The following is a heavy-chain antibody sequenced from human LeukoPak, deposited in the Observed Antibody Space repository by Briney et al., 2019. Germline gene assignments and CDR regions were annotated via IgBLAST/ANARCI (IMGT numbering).Heavy chain of an antibody. D-gene: IGHD6-19*01. V-gene: IGHV4-61*02. CDR2: IYTSGST. Sequence: PSETLSLTCTVSGGSISSGSYYWSWIRQPAGKGLEWIGRIYTSGSTNYNPSLKSRVTMSVDTSKNQFSLKLSSVTAADTAVYYCAREYSSGWFYNWFDPWGQGTLVTVSS. CDR3: AREYSSGWFYNWFDP. J-gene: IGHJ5*02. CDR1: GGSISSGSYY.